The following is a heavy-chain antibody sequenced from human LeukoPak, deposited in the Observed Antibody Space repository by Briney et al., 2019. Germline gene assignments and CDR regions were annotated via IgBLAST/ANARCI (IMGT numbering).Heavy chain of an antibody. CDR2: MRQDGNEK. V-gene: IGHV3-7*01. Sequence: GGSLRLSCVASGFTFSSYWMTWVRQAPGKGLEWVANMRQDGNEKYYVDSVRGRFTISRDNAKNTLYLQMNSLRAEDTAVYYCARVWFRDDGAFDIWGQGTMVTVSS. D-gene: IGHD3-9*01. J-gene: IGHJ3*02. CDR3: ARVWFRDDGAFDI. CDR1: GFTFSSYW.